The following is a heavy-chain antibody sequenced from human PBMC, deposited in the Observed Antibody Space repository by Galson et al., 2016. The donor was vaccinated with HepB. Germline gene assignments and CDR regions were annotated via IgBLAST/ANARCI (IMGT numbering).Heavy chain of an antibody. CDR1: GGSFSGYY. V-gene: IGHV4-34*01. CDR2: ISQSGSS. CDR3: ARGHASGTYSDLFGY. D-gene: IGHD3-10*01. Sequence: SETLSLTCAVNGGSFSGYYWSWIRQTPGKGLEWIGEISQSGSSKYNPSLKSRVIISVDTSKNQFSLRLNSVTVADTALYFCARGHASGTYSDLFGYWGQGTLVTVSS. J-gene: IGHJ4*02.